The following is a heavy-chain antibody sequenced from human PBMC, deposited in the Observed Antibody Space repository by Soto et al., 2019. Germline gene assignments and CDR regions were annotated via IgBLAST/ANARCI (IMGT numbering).Heavy chain of an antibody. D-gene: IGHD2-15*01. Sequence: GGSLRLSCAASGFTFKTHGMHWVRQAPGKGLEWVTFISYEGSNKYYADSVKGRFTISRDNSKNTLYLEMNSLRPEDTAVYYCAKDGYCSGASCYGWFDPWGQGTLVTVSS. V-gene: IGHV3-30*18. CDR2: ISYEGSNK. CDR1: GFTFKTHG. J-gene: IGHJ5*02. CDR3: AKDGYCSGASCYGWFDP.